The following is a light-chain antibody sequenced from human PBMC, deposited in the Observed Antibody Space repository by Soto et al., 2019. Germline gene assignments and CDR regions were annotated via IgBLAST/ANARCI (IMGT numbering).Light chain of an antibody. CDR2: GAS. CDR3: QQYSNWPSWT. V-gene: IGKV3-15*01. J-gene: IGKJ1*01. CDR1: QSVSST. Sequence: EIVLTQSPGTLSLSPGERATLSCRASQSVSSTKLAWYQQKPGQAPRLLIYGASTRATSIPARFSGSGSGTEFTLTISSLQSEDFAVYYCQQYSNWPSWTFGQGTKVDI.